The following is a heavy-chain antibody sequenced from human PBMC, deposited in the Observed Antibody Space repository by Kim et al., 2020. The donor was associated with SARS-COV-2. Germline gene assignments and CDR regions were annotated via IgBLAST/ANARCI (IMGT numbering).Heavy chain of an antibody. CDR1: GFTFSSCE. J-gene: IGHJ4*01. CDR3: ARGGWDSNTWYGIDY. Sequence: GGSLRLSCAAAGFTFSSCEMNWVRQAPGRGLEWISYISSNGKAIYYGDSVKGRFTISRDNAKRSLFLHMNSLRAEDTAVYYCARGGWDSNTWYGIDYWG. CDR2: ISSNGKAI. V-gene: IGHV3-48*03. D-gene: IGHD6-13*01.